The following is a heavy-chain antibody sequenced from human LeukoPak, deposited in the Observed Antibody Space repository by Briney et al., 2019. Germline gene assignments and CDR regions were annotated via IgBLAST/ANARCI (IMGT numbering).Heavy chain of an antibody. J-gene: IGHJ6*04. CDR2: ISKSSTYI. CDR3: AELGITMIGGV. Sequence: GGSLRLSCAASGFTFTTYSMNWVRQAPRKGLEWVSSISKSSTYIYYADSVKGRFTISRDNAKNSLYLQMNSLRAEDAAVYYCAELGITMIGGVWGKGTTVTISS. V-gene: IGHV3-21*01. D-gene: IGHD3-10*02. CDR1: GFTFTTYS.